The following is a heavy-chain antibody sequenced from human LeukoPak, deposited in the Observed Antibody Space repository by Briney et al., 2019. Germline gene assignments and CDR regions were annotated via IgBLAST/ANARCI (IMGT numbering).Heavy chain of an antibody. J-gene: IGHJ4*02. V-gene: IGHV3-23*01. D-gene: IGHD3-10*01. Sequence: GGTLRLSCAASGFTFSSYGMSWVRQAPGKGLEWVSAITGSGGSTYYADSVKGRFTISRDNSKNTLYLQMNSLRAEDTAVYYCAKDHGRDYYGSGRYDYWGQGTLVTVSS. CDR2: ITGSGGST. CDR1: GFTFSSYG. CDR3: AKDHGRDYYGSGRYDY.